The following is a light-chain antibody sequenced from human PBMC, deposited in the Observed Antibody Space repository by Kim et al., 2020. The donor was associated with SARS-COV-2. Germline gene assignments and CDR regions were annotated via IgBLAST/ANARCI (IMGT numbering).Light chain of an antibody. CDR1: HDVSTW. V-gene: IGKV1-12*01. CDR2: AAS. CDR3: LQTNSFPLS. Sequence: DIQMTQSPSSVSASVGDRVTITRRASHDVSTWLAWYQHKPGKAPKLLIYAASSLQSGVPPRFSGSGSGTDFTLTISSLLPEDFATYYCLQTNSFPLSFGGGTKVDIK. J-gene: IGKJ4*01.